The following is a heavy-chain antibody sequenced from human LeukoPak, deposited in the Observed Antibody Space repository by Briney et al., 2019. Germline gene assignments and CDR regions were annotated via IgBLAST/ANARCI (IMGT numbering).Heavy chain of an antibody. D-gene: IGHD6-13*01. V-gene: IGHV3-49*04. Sequence: PGGSLRPSCTASGFIFGDYVMSWVRQAPGKGLECVGFIRSKAYGGTAEYAASVKGRFTISRDDSKSIAYLQMNSLKTEDTAVYYCTRSVAAAGNRHFDYWGQGTLVTVSS. CDR3: TRSVAAAGNRHFDY. CDR2: IRSKAYGGTA. CDR1: GFIFGDYV. J-gene: IGHJ4*02.